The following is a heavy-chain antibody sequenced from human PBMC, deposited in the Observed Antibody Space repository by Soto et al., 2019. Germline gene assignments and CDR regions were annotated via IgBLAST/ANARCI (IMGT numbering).Heavy chain of an antibody. CDR3: ARIAVAGTRFDY. V-gene: IGHV4-4*02. D-gene: IGHD6-19*01. Sequence: QVQLQESGPGLVKPSGTLSLTCAVSGGSISSSNWWSWVRQPPGKGLEWIGEIYHSGSTNYNPSLKSRFXXXVHXSKNQFSRKLSSVTAADTAVYYCARIAVAGTRFDYWGQGTLVTVSS. CDR1: GGSISSSNW. J-gene: IGHJ4*02. CDR2: IYHSGST.